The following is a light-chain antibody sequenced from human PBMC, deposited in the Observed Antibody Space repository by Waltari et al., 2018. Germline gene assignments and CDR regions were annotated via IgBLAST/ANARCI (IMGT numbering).Light chain of an antibody. V-gene: IGLV3-25*03. Sequence: SYELTQPPSVSVSPGQPARITCSGDALPTQYAYWYQQKPGQAPLLVIYKDTERPSAIPDRFSGSSSGTIVTLTISGVQAEDESDYYCQSTDSSCSYVVFGGGTKLTVL. CDR1: ALPTQY. J-gene: IGLJ2*01. CDR3: QSTDSSCSYVV. CDR2: KDT.